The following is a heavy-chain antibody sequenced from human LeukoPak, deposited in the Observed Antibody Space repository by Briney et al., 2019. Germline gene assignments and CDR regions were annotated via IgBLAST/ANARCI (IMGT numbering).Heavy chain of an antibody. CDR3: AKTPYLRYFDWLFFDY. CDR2: ISSSSSYI. CDR1: GFTFSSYS. Sequence: GGSLRLSCAASGFTFSSYSMNWVRQAPGKGLEWVSSISSSSSYIYYADSVKGRFTISRDNSKNTLYLQMNSLRAEDTAVYYCAKTPYLRYFDWLFFDYWGQGTLVTVSS. V-gene: IGHV3-21*04. D-gene: IGHD3-9*01. J-gene: IGHJ4*02.